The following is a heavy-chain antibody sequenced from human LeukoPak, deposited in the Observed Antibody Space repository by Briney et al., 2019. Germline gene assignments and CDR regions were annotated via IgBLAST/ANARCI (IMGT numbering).Heavy chain of an antibody. D-gene: IGHD3-22*01. CDR2: IIPIFGTA. V-gene: IGHV1-69*13. CDR3: ARDPHYYDSSGYWGYFDL. CDR1: GGTFSSYA. J-gene: IGHJ2*01. Sequence: SVKVSCKASGGTFSSYAISWVRQAPGQGLEWMGGIIPIFGTANYAQKFQGRVTITADESTSTAYMELSSLRSEDTAVYYCARDPHYYDSSGYWGYFDLWGRGTLVTVSS.